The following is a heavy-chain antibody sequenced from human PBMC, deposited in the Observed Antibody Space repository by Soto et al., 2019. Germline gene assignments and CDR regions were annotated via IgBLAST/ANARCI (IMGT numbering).Heavy chain of an antibody. J-gene: IGHJ6*02. CDR3: ARDCSGGSCYSPYDYGMDV. Sequence: EVPLVESGGGLVQHGGSLRLSCAASGFTFSSYEMNWVRQAPGKGLEWVSYISSSGSTIYYADSVKGRFTISRDNAKNSRSLQMNSLSAEDTAVYYGARDCSGGSCYSPYDYGMDVWGQGTTFTVSS. CDR2: ISSSGSTI. V-gene: IGHV3-48*03. D-gene: IGHD2-15*01. CDR1: GFTFSSYE.